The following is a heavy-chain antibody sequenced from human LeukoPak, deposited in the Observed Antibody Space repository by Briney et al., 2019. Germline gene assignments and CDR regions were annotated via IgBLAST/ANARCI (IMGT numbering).Heavy chain of an antibody. CDR3: ARDPGTQFKTGSYWYFDL. D-gene: IGHD3-9*01. V-gene: IGHV4-61*01. CDR1: GASISRSSYY. CDR2: IYYSGST. J-gene: IGHJ2*01. Sequence: SETLSLTCTVSGASISRSSYYWGWIRQPPGKALEWIGYIYYSGSTNYNPSLKSRVTISVDTSKNQFSLKLSSVTAADTAVYYCARDPGTQFKTGSYWYFDLWGRGTLVTVSS.